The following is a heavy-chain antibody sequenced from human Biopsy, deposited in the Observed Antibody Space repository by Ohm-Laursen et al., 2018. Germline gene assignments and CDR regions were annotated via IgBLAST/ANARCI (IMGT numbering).Heavy chain of an antibody. D-gene: IGHD2/OR15-2a*01. V-gene: IGHV4-59*01. CDR1: GGSISSDY. CDR2: IYYSGST. J-gene: IGHJ6*02. CDR3: ARATNSTGWPYYYFYGMDV. Sequence: SETLSLTCTVSGGSISSDYWSWIRQTPGKGLEWIGGIYYSGSTNYNPSLKSRVTISVDTSKNQFSLRLNSVTAADTAVYYCARATNSTGWPYYYFYGMDVWGQGTTVTVSS.